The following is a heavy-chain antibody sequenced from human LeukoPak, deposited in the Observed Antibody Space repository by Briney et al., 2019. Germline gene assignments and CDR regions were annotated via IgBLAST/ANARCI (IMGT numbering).Heavy chain of an antibody. J-gene: IGHJ5*02. CDR3: ARGYYDSSGYLISYNWFDP. D-gene: IGHD3-22*01. CDR1: GGSISHYY. CDR2: IYYSGST. V-gene: IGHV4-59*01. Sequence: SETLSLTCTVSGGSISHYYWSWIRQPPGKGLEWIGYIYYSGSTNYNPSLKSRVTISVDTSRNQFSLKLSSVTAADTAVYYCARGYYDSSGYLISYNWFDPWGQGTLVTVSS.